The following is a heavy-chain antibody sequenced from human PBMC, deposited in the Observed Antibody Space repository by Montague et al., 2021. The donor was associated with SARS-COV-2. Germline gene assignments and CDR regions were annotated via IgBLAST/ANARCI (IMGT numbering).Heavy chain of an antibody. CDR3: ARGERGAWYNHYFDY. CDR1: GDSISIHY. Sequence: SETLSLTCTIFGDSISIHYWSSIRQPPGTRLEWIGYVSYSGSTNYNPSLKSRVTISVDTPKNQFSLKLMSVTAADTAVYYCARGERGAWYNHYFDYWGQGALVTVSS. V-gene: IGHV4-59*11. D-gene: IGHD6-19*01. J-gene: IGHJ4*02. CDR2: VSYSGST.